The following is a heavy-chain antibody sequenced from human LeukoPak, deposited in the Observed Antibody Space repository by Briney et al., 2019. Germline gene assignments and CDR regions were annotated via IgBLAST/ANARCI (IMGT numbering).Heavy chain of an antibody. J-gene: IGHJ4*02. Sequence: SVKVSCKASGGTFSSYAISWVRQAPGQGLEWMGRIIPILGIANYAQKFQGRVTITADKSTSTSYMELSSLRSEDTAVYYCARSGDEDTAMSIDYWGQGTLVTVSS. CDR3: ARSGDEDTAMSIDY. D-gene: IGHD5-18*01. V-gene: IGHV1-69*04. CDR2: IIPILGIA. CDR1: GGTFSSYA.